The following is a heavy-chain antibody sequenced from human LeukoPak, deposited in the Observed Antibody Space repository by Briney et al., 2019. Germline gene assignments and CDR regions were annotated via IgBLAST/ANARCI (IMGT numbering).Heavy chain of an antibody. CDR3: ARVDSGAYNFES. CDR1: GYTFSGYY. J-gene: IGHJ4*02. D-gene: IGHD3-22*01. CDR2: INPNSGGT. V-gene: IGHV1-2*02. Sequence: ASVKVSCKASGYTFSGYYMHWVRQAPGQGLEWMGWINPNSGGTNFAQKFQSRVTLIRDTSISSAYMELSRLRSDDTAVYYCARVDSGAYNFESWGQGTLVTVSS.